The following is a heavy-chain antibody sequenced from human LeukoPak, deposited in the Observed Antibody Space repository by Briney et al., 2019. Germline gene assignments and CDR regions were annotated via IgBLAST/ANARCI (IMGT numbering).Heavy chain of an antibody. CDR1: GFTFSNYA. V-gene: IGHV3-23*01. CDR2: FSVKT. J-gene: IGHJ4*02. D-gene: IGHD6-13*01. CDR3: AKDWYDY. Sequence: PGGSLRLSCVASGFTFSNYAMIWVRPAPGKGLEWVSVFSVKTHYADSVKGRFTISRDNSKNTLYLQMNSLRAEDTAVYYCAKDWYDYWGQGTLVTVSS.